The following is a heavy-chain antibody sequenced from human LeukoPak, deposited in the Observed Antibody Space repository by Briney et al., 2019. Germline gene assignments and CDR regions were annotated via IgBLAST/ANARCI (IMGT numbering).Heavy chain of an antibody. J-gene: IGHJ4*02. CDR3: ARSGDYYDSSGYYYRRYYFDY. Sequence: SETLSLTCAVYGGSFSGYYWSWIRQPPGKGLEWIGEINHSGSTNYNPSLKSRVTISVDTSKNQFSLKLSSVTAADTAVYYCARSGDYYDSSGYYYRRYYFDYWGQGTLVTVSS. CDR2: INHSGST. V-gene: IGHV4-34*01. CDR1: GGSFSGYY. D-gene: IGHD3-22*01.